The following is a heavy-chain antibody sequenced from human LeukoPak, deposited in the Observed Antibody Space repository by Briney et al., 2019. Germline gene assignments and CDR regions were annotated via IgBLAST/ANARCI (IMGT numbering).Heavy chain of an antibody. D-gene: IGHD6-6*01. CDR3: ARDLGSYRAALVSVGDY. CDR1: GYTFTSYD. J-gene: IGHJ4*02. CDR2: INPNSGGT. V-gene: IGHV1-2*02. Sequence: ASVKVSCKASGYTFTSYDINWVRQATGQGLEWMGWINPNSGGTNYAQKFQGRVTMTRDTSISTAYMELSRLRSDDTAVYYCARDLGSYRAALVSVGDYWGQGTLVTVSS.